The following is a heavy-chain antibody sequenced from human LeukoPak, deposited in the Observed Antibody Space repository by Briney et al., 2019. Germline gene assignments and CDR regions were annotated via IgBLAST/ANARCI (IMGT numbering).Heavy chain of an antibody. CDR1: GYTFTGYY. V-gene: IGHV1-2*02. CDR2: INPNSGGT. CDR3: ARSGFWSGYYTGAPLYYYYYYMDV. J-gene: IGHJ6*03. Sequence: ASVKVSCKASGYTFTGYYMHWVRQAPGQGLEWMGWINPNSGGTNYAQKFQGRVTMTRDTSISTAYMELSRLRSDDTAVYYCARSGFWSGYYTGAPLYYYYYYMDVWGKGTTVTVSS. D-gene: IGHD3-3*01.